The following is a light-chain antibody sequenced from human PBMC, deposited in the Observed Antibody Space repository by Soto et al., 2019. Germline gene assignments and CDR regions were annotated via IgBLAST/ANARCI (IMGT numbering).Light chain of an antibody. Sequence: QSVLTQPASVSGSPGQSITISCTGTRSDVGGHNYVSWYQQHPGKAPKLMVYDVTNRPSGVSHRFSGSKSDNTASLTISGLQAEDEADYFCSSYAGSNSLVFGGGTQLTVL. CDR1: RSDVGGHNY. CDR2: DVT. J-gene: IGLJ3*02. CDR3: SSYAGSNSLV. V-gene: IGLV2-14*03.